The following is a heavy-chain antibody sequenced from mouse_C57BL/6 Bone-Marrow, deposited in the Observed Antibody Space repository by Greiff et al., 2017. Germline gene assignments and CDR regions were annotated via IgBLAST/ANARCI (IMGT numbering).Heavy chain of an antibody. CDR1: GYSFTGYY. CDR3: ARGGLLRYPSYWYFDV. J-gene: IGHJ1*03. Sequence: VQLQQSGPELVKPGASVKISCKASGYSFTGYYMNWVKQSPEKSLEWIGEINPSTGGTTYNQKFKAKATLTVDKSSSTAYMQLKSLTSEDSAVYYCARGGLLRYPSYWYFDVWGTGTTVTVSS. V-gene: IGHV1-42*01. CDR2: INPSTGGT. D-gene: IGHD1-1*01.